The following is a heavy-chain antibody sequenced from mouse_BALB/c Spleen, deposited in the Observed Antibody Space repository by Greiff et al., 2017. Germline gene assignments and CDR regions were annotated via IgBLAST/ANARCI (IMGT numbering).Heavy chain of an antibody. D-gene: IGHD2-1*01. Sequence: VMLVESGAELVRPGTSVKVSCKASGYAFTNYLIEWVKQRPGQGLEWIGVINPGSGGTNYNEKFKGKATLTADKSSSTAYMQLSSLTSDDSAVYFCARRGGNYSAWFAYWGQGTLVTVSA. J-gene: IGHJ3*01. CDR3: ARRGGNYSAWFAY. CDR2: INPGSGGT. V-gene: IGHV1-54*01. CDR1: GYAFTNYL.